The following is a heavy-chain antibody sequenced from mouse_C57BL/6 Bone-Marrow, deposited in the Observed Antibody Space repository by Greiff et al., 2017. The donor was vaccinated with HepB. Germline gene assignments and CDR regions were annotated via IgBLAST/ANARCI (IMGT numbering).Heavy chain of an antibody. CDR1: GYSFTDYN. Sequence: EVQLQQSGPELVKPGASVKISCKASGYSFTDYNMNWVKQSNGKSLEWIGVINPNYGTTSYNQKFKGKATLTEDQSSSTAYMQLNSLTSEDSAVYYCAREGYYGSSYVDYFDYWGQGTTLTVSS. D-gene: IGHD1-1*01. CDR3: AREGYYGSSYVDYFDY. J-gene: IGHJ2*01. V-gene: IGHV1-39*01. CDR2: INPNYGTT.